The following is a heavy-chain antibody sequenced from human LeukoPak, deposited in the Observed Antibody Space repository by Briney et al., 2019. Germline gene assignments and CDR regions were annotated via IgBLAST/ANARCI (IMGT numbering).Heavy chain of an antibody. J-gene: IGHJ4*02. CDR2: IYSGGST. Sequence: GGSLRLSCAATGFTVSSNHMSWVRQAPGKGLEWVSVIYSGGSTDYADSVKGRFTISRDILKNTLYLQMNSLRAEDTAVYYCARGPAGYNWGQGTLVTVSS. D-gene: IGHD1-1*01. CDR3: ARGPAGYN. CDR1: GFTVSSNH. V-gene: IGHV3-53*01.